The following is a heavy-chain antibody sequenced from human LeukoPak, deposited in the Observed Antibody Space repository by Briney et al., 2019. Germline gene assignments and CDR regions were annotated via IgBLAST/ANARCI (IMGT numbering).Heavy chain of an antibody. V-gene: IGHV4-34*01. Sequence: GEINHSGSTNYNPSLKSRVTISVDTSKNQFSLKLSSVTAADTAVYYCARGGWLQLGNWFDPWGQGTLVTVSS. CDR3: ARGGWLQLGNWFDP. CDR2: INHSGST. J-gene: IGHJ5*02. D-gene: IGHD5-24*01.